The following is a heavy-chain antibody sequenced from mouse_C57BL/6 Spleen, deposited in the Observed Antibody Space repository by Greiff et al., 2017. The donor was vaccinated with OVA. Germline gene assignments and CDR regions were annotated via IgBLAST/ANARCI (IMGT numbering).Heavy chain of an antibody. Sequence: VQLQQPGAELVRPGSSVKLSCKASGYTFTSYWMHWVKQRPIQGLEWIGNIDPSDSETHYNQKFKDKATLTVDKSSSTAYMQLSSLTSEDSAVYCCARWKEDDDCFAYWGQGTLVTVSA. CDR1: GYTFTSYW. V-gene: IGHV1-52*01. J-gene: IGHJ3*01. CDR2: IDPSDSET. D-gene: IGHD2-12*01. CDR3: ARWKEDDDCFAY.